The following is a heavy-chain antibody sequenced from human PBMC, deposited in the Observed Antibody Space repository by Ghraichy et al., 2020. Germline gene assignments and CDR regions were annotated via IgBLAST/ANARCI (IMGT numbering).Heavy chain of an antibody. D-gene: IGHD1-26*01. CDR2: INHSGST. J-gene: IGHJ4*02. CDR3: ARGQSGSYFRAYYFDF. V-gene: IGHV4-34*01. CDR1: GGSFCGYY. Sequence: SQTLSLTCAVYGGSFCGYYWSWIRQPPGKGLEWMGEINHSGSTNYNPSLKSRVTISVDTSRNQFSLNLSSLTAADTAVYYCARGQSGSYFRAYYFDFWAQGALVTVTS.